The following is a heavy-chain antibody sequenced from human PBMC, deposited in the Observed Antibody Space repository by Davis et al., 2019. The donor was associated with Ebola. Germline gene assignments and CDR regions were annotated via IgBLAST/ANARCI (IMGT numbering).Heavy chain of an antibody. CDR1: GGSISSYY. J-gene: IGHJ6*02. V-gene: IGHV4-59*01. Sequence: PSETLSLTCTVSGGSISSYYWSWIRQPPGKGLEWIGYIYYSGSTNYNPSLKSRVTISVDTSKNQFSLKLSSVTAADTAVYYCARELMVRGVGEDYYYYGMDVWGQGTTVTVSS. D-gene: IGHD3-10*01. CDR3: ARELMVRGVGEDYYYYGMDV. CDR2: IYYSGST.